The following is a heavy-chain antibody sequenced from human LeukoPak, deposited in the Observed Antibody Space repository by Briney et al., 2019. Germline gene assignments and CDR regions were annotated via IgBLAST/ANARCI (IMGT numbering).Heavy chain of an antibody. CDR1: GFIFSNYG. CDR3: AKEGDY. V-gene: IGHV3-33*06. CDR2: IWYDGSNK. J-gene: IGHJ4*02. Sequence: GGSLRLSCAASGFIFSNYGMHWVRQAPGKGLEWVAVIWYDGSNKYYADSVKGRFTISRDNSKNTLYLQMNSLRAEDTAVYYCAKEGDYWGQGTLVTVSS.